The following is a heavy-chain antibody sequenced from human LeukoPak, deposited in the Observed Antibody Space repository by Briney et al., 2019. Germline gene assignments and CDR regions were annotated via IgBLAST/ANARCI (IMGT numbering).Heavy chain of an antibody. J-gene: IGHJ4*02. V-gene: IGHV3-74*01. CDR2: INSDGSST. D-gene: IGHD3-22*01. CDR1: GFTFSSYW. CDR3: ARADYYDSSGRFYYFDY. Sequence: GGSLRLSCAASGFTFSSYWMHWVRQAPGKELVWVSRINSDGSSTSYADSVKGRFTISRDNAKNTLYLQMNSLRAEDTAVYYCARADYYDSSGRFYYFDYWGQGTLVTVSS.